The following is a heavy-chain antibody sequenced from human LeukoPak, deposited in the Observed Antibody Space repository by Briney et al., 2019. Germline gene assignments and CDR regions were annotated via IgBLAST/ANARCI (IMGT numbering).Heavy chain of an antibody. CDR2: INDGGGRT. D-gene: IGHD4-17*01. CDR1: GFIFSSYA. Sequence: GGSLRLSCAASGFIFSSYAMNWVRQAPGKGLEWVSAINDGGGRTYYADSVKGRFTISRDNSKNTLYLQMNSLRAEDTAVYYCARYGFYYFDYWGQGTLVTVSS. CDR3: ARYGFYYFDY. V-gene: IGHV3-23*01. J-gene: IGHJ4*02.